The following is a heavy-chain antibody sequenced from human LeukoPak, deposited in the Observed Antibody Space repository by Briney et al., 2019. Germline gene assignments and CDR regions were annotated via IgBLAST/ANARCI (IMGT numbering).Heavy chain of an antibody. Sequence: SETLSLTCTVSGDSISSSGHYWGWIRQPPGKGLEWIGSIYYSGSTYYNPSLRSRVTISVDTSKNQFSLKLSSVTAADTAVYYCARSTHREDRVRGVIIVNWFDPWGQGTLVTVSS. CDR2: IYYSGST. D-gene: IGHD3-10*01. V-gene: IGHV4-39*07. J-gene: IGHJ5*02. CDR1: GDSISSSGHY. CDR3: ARSTHREDRVRGVIIVNWFDP.